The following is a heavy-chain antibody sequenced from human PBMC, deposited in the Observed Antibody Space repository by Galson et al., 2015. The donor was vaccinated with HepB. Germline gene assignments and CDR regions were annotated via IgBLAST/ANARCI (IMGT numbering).Heavy chain of an antibody. CDR3: AKGDYGDYGGWFDP. V-gene: IGHV3-30*02. CDR1: GFTFSSYG. J-gene: IGHJ5*02. CDR2: IRYDGSNR. D-gene: IGHD4-17*01. Sequence: SLRLSCAASGFTFSSYGIHWVRQAPGKGLEWVAFIRYDGSNRYYADSVKGRFTISRDNSKNTLYLQMNSLTAEDTAVYYCAKGDYGDYGGWFDPWGQGTLVTVSS.